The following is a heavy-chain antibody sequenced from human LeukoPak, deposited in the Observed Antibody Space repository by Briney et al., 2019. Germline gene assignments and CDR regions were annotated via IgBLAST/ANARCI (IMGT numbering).Heavy chain of an antibody. D-gene: IGHD2-15*01. CDR3: ARVGCSGGSCPFDY. CDR2: IYYRGST. V-gene: IGHV4-59*01. CDR1: GGSLSSYY. Sequence: SETLSLTCTVSGGSLSSYYWSWIRQPPGKGLEWIGYIYYRGSTDYNPSLKSRVTISVDTSKNQFSLKLSSVTAADTAVYYCARVGCSGGSCPFDYWGQGTLVTASS. J-gene: IGHJ4*02.